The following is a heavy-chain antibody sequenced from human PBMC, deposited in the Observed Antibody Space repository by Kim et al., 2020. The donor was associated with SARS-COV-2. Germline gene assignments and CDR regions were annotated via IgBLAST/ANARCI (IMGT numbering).Heavy chain of an antibody. D-gene: IGHD3-22*01. J-gene: IGHJ4*02. CDR2: ISGSGGST. Sequence: GGSLRLSCAASGFTFSSYAMSWVRQAPGKGLEWVSAISGSGGSTYYADSVKGRFTISRDNSKNTLYLQMNSLRAEDTAVNYCAKGERITMIGVVSVFDYWGQGTLVTVSS. V-gene: IGHV3-23*01. CDR3: AKGERITMIGVVSVFDY. CDR1: GFTFSSYA.